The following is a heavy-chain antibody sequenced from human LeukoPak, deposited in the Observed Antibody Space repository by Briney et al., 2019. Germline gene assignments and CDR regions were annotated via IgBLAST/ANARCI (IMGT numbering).Heavy chain of an antibody. CDR1: GGSISSSSYY. Sequence: SETLSLTCTVSGGSISSSSYYWGWIRQPPGKGLEWIGSIYYCGSTYYNPSLKSRVTISVDTSKNQFSLKLSSVTAADTAVYYCARPRDGYNSDAFDIWGQGTMFTVSS. D-gene: IGHD5-24*01. V-gene: IGHV4-39*01. J-gene: IGHJ3*02. CDR2: IYYCGST. CDR3: ARPRDGYNSDAFDI.